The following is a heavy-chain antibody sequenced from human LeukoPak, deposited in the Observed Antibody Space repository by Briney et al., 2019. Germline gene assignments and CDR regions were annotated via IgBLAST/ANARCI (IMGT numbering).Heavy chain of an antibody. J-gene: IGHJ6*03. CDR2: IFHSGST. CDR1: DYSISSGFY. D-gene: IGHD2-2*01. Sequence: SETLSLTCTVSDYSISSGFYWGWVRQPSGKGLEWIGTIFHSGSTSYNPSLKSRVTISRDTSKNQLSLKLNSVTAADTAVYYCAGSTSPNYYYMDVWDKGATVTVSS. CDR3: AGSTSPNYYYMDV. V-gene: IGHV4-38-2*02.